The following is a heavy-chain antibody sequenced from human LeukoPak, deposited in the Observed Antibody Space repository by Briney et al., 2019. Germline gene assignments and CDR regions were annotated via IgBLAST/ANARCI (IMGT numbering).Heavy chain of an antibody. CDR1: GYTFTSYG. D-gene: IGHD5-18*01. J-gene: IGHJ6*03. CDR3: ARDRCFRGYSYGLPDYYYYYMDV. Sequence: ASVKVSCKASGYTFTSYGISWVRQAPGQGLEWMGWISAYNGNTNYAQKLQGRVTMTTDTSTSTAYMELRSLRSDDTAVYYCARDRCFRGYSYGLPDYYYYYMDVWGKGTTVTVSS. V-gene: IGHV1-18*01. CDR2: ISAYNGNT.